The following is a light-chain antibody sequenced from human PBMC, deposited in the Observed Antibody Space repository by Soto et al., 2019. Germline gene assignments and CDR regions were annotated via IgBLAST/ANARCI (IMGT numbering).Light chain of an antibody. J-gene: IGLJ1*01. CDR1: LSHVCGCNY. V-gene: IGLV2-11*01. CDR3: CSYAGRSTFGV. CDR2: DXT. Sequence: AGPEPWSASRYHVLSETDSCAGPLSHVCGCNYVAWYQQEPGEAPKLIIXDXTXWPSGVPGPFSGSKSGNTASLTISGLQAEDEADYYCCSYAGRSTFGVFGTGTKATGL.